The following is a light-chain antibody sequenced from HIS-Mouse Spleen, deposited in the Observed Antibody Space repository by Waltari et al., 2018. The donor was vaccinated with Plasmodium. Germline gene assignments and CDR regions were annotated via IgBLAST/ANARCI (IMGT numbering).Light chain of an antibody. CDR1: QIVSSSY. CDR2: GAS. CDR3: QQYGSSYT. V-gene: IGKV3-20*01. J-gene: IGKJ2*01. Sequence: EIVLTQSPGTLSLSPGERATRSCRASQIVSSSYLAWYQPKPGHAPRLLIYGASSRATGIPDRSSGSGSGTDFTLTISRLEPEDVAVYYCQQYGSSYTFGQGTKLEIK.